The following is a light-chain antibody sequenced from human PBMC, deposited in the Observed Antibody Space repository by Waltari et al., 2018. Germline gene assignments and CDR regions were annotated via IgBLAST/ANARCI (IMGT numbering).Light chain of an antibody. CDR2: ATS. CDR3: QQYNNWPPYT. CDR1: QTVNTN. V-gene: IGKV3-15*01. Sequence: EIVMTQSPATVSVSPGERATLSCRASQTVNTNLAWSQQKPGQAPRLLIYATSYRATVVPARFSVSGSGTELTLTVSSLQSEDFAVYYCQQYNNWPPYTFGQGTKLEI. J-gene: IGKJ2*01.